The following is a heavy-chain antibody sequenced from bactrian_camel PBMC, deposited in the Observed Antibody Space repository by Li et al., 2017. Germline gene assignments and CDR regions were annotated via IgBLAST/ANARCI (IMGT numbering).Heavy chain of an antibody. CDR2: IVSGGSST. CDR3: AARGVFPGRAHLQALVCRSVYDYNY. CDR1: GFTVGSYA. Sequence: DVQLVESGGGLVQTGGSLRLSCAASGFTVGSYAMSWVRQAPGKGPEWVSAIVSGGSSTYYADSVKGRFTISQDRDENTLILQMNSLKPDDTAVYYCAARGVFPGRAHLQALVCRSVYDYNYWGQGTQVTVS. J-gene: IGHJ4*01. V-gene: IGHV3S31*01. D-gene: IGHD3*01.